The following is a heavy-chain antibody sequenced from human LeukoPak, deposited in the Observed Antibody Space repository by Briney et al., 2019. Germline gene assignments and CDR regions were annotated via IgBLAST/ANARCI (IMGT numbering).Heavy chain of an antibody. CDR1: GFNFSIYT. Sequence: GGSVTLRCAASGFNFSIYTMNWVRQAPGKGLEWVSFINRTNNTKHYTDSVKGRFTISRDNAKNSLYLQMNNLRLDDTAVYFCARGPPIVLVPAAKDYCGHG. J-gene: IGHJ4*03. CDR3: ARGPPIVLVPAAKDY. CDR2: INRTNNTK. V-gene: IGHV3-48*01. D-gene: IGHD2-2*01.